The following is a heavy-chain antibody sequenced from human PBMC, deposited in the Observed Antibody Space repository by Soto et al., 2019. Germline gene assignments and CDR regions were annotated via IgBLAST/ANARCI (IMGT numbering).Heavy chain of an antibody. Sequence: QLQLHESGPGLVRPSETLSLTCTVSRGSISNRSYYWGWIRQPPGKGLEWIGNIYYTGTTYYNPSLNSRVTISVDTAKNQFSLKLSSVTAADRAVYYCVGQDDYDGSIYWGQGTLVTVPS. CDR2: IYYTGTT. D-gene: IGHD3-22*01. V-gene: IGHV4-39*01. J-gene: IGHJ4*02. CDR1: RGSISNRSYY. CDR3: VGQDDYDGSIY.